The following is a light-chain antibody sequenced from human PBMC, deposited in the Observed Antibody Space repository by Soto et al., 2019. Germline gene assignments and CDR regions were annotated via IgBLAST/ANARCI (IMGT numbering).Light chain of an antibody. CDR3: QQRSDWPPT. V-gene: IGKV3D-20*02. Sequence: PGERVTLSCRASQSVSSSYLTWYQQKPGQAPRLLIYGASTRATGIPARFSGSGSGTDFTLTISSLETEDFAVYYCQQRSDWPPTFGQGTKVDIK. CDR2: GAS. J-gene: IGKJ1*01. CDR1: QSVSSSY.